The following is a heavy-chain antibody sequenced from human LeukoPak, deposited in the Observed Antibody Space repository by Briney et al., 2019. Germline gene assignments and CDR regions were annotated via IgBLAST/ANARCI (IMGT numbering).Heavy chain of an antibody. J-gene: IGHJ4*02. D-gene: IGHD5-12*01. CDR3: ARGGGATRIDY. Sequence: SETLSLTCSVSGDSIRSGTDYWSWIRQREGKGLEWIARIYSSGSTPYPPSPKTRVTISLDTSKNQFSLKLTSVPAADTAVYYCARGGGATRIDYWGQATLVTVSS. V-gene: IGHV4-61*02. CDR2: IYSSGST. CDR1: GDSIRSGTDY.